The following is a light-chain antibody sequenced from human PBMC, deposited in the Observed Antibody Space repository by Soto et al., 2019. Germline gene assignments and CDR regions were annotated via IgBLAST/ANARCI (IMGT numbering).Light chain of an antibody. Sequence: QSVLTQPASVSGSPGQSITISCTGTSSDVGSYNLVSWYQHHPGKAPKLMIYEVTKRPSGVSNRFSGSKSGNTASLTISGLQAEDEADYYCCSYAGSTTFVVFGGATNLTVL. J-gene: IGLJ2*01. V-gene: IGLV2-23*02. CDR2: EVT. CDR1: SSDVGSYNL. CDR3: CSYAGSTTFVV.